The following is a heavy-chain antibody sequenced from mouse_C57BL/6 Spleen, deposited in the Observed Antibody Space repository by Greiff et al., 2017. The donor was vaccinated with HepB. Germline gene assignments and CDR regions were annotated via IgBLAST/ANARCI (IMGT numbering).Heavy chain of an antibody. CDR1: GYTFTSYW. V-gene: IGHV1-61*01. J-gene: IGHJ1*03. CDR3: ARSRGYYGSSHWYFDV. CDR2: IYPSDSET. D-gene: IGHD1-1*01. Sequence: VQLQQPGAELVRPWSSVKLSCKASGYTFTSYWMDWVKQRPGQGLEWIGNIYPSDSETHYNQKFKDKATLTVDKSSSTAYMQLSSLTSEDSAVYYCARSRGYYGSSHWYFDVWGTGTTVTVSS.